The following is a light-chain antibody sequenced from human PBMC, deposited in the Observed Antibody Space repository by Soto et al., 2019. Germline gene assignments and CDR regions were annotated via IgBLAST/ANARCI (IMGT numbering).Light chain of an antibody. J-gene: IGKJ5*01. CDR1: QSVSSNY. CDR2: GAS. CDR3: QQYGSSAPNT. Sequence: EIVLTQSPDTLSLSPGEGATLSCRASQSVSSNYLAWYQQKPGQAPRLLIYGASSRATGIPDRFSGSGYGTDFTLTISRLEPEDFAMYYCQQYGSSAPNTFGQGTRLEIE. V-gene: IGKV3-20*01.